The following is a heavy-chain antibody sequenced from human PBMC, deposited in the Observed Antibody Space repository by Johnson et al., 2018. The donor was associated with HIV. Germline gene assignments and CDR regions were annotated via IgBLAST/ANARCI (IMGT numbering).Heavy chain of an antibody. D-gene: IGHD3-3*01. Sequence: VQLVESGGGLVKPGGSLRLSCAASGFTFSNAWMSWVRQAPGKGLEWVGRIKSKTDGGTTDYAAPVKGRFTISRDDSKNTLYLQMNSLRAEDTAVYYCSKDSRITYDARSAFDLWGQGIKVTVSS. J-gene: IGHJ3*01. CDR3: SKDSRITYDARSAFDL. V-gene: IGHV3-15*01. CDR1: GFTFSNAW. CDR2: IKSKTDGGTT.